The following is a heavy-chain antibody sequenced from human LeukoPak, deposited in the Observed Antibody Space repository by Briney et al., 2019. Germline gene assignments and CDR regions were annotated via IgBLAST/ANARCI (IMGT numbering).Heavy chain of an antibody. J-gene: IGHJ2*01. V-gene: IGHV4-34*01. CDR2: INHSGST. D-gene: IGHD3-3*01. Sequence: SETLSLTCAVYGGSFSGYYWSWIRQPPGKGLEWIGEINHSGSTNYNPSLKSRVTISVDTSKNQFSLKLSSVTAAETAVYYCARGQVVYDFWSGYYSHWYFDLWGRGTLVAVSS. CDR1: GGSFSGYY. CDR3: ARGQVVYDFWSGYYSHWYFDL.